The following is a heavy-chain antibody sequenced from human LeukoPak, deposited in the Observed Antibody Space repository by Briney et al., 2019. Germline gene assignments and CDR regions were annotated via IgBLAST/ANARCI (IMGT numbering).Heavy chain of an antibody. D-gene: IGHD5-12*01. Sequence: PSETLSLTCTVSGGSISSGSYYWSWIRQPAGKGLERIGRIYTSGSTNYNPSLKSRVTISVDTSKNQFSLKLSSVTAADTAVYYCARDHSGYDSPFDYWGQGTLVTVSS. CDR3: ARDHSGYDSPFDY. J-gene: IGHJ4*02. V-gene: IGHV4-61*02. CDR1: GGSISSGSYY. CDR2: IYTSGST.